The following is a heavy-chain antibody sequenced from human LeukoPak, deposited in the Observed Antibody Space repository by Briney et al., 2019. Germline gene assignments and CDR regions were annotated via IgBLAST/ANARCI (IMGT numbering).Heavy chain of an antibody. J-gene: IGHJ6*04. V-gene: IGHV1-2*02. D-gene: IGHD3-22*01. CDR1: GYTFTGYY. Sequence: GASVKVSCKASGYTFTGYYMHWVRQDPGQGLEWMGWINPNSGGTNYAQKFQGRVTMTRDTSISTAYMELSRLRSDDTAVYYCARDAFEPYDSSGYIAVWGKGTTVTVSS. CDR3: ARDAFEPYDSSGYIAV. CDR2: INPNSGGT.